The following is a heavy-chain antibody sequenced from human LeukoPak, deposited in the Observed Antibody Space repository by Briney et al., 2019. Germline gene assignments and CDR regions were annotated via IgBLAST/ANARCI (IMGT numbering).Heavy chain of an antibody. CDR1: GGTFSSYA. D-gene: IGHD5-12*01. V-gene: IGHV1-69*05. CDR2: IIPIFGTA. CDR3: ARSRGGYSGYDYYYYYYMDV. Sequence: ASVKVSCKASGGTFSSYAISWVRQAPGQGLEWMGGIIPIFGTAYYAQKFQGRVTITTDESTSTAYMELSSLRSEDTAVYYCARSRGGYSGYDYYYYYYMDVWGKGTTVTVSS. J-gene: IGHJ6*03.